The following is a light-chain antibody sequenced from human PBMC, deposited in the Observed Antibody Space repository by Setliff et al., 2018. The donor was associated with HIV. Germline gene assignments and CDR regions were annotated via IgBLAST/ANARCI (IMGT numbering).Light chain of an antibody. CDR2: EVS. CDR3: SSYTSSTPLYV. Sequence: QSALAQPASVSGSPGQSITISCTGTSSDVGNYNLVSWYQQHPGKAPKLMIYEVSKRPSGVSIRFSGSKSGNTASLTISGLQAADEADYYRSSYTSSTPLYVFGTGTKVTVL. J-gene: IGLJ1*01. V-gene: IGLV2-14*02. CDR1: SSDVGNYNL.